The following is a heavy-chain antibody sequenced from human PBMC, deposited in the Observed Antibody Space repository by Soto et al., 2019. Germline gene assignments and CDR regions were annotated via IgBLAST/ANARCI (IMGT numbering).Heavy chain of an antibody. Sequence: QVQLVESGGGVVQPGRALRLSCAASGFTFSSYAMHWVRQAPGKGMECVAVISSDGSNKYYADSVKGRFTISRDNSKNTLYLQMNSLRAEDTAVDYFARDRIRAASGYFDYWGQGTLGTVSS. CDR3: ARDRIRAASGYFDY. D-gene: IGHD6-13*01. CDR2: ISSDGSNK. J-gene: IGHJ4*02. V-gene: IGHV3-30-3*01. CDR1: GFTFSSYA.